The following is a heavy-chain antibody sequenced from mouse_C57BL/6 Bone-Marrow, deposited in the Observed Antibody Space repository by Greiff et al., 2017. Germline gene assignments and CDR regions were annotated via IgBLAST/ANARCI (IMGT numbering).Heavy chain of an antibody. CDR2: IRDGGSYT. D-gene: IGHD1-1*01. CDR3: ARDRVYYGSSFWFAY. V-gene: IGHV5-4*01. CDR1: GFTFSSYA. Sequence: EVKLVESGGGLVKPGGSLKLSCAASGFTFSSYAMSWVRQTPEKRLEWVATIRDGGSYTYYPDNVKGRFTITRDNAKNNLYLQMSHLKSEDTAMYYCARDRVYYGSSFWFAYWGQGTLVTVSA. J-gene: IGHJ3*01.